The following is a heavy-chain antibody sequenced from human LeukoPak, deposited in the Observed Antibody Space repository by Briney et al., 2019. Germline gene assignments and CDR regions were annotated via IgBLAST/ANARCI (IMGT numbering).Heavy chain of an antibody. CDR1: GFTFSNYY. CDR2: INQVGTET. CDR3: AKFSSGWTYFDY. J-gene: IGHJ4*02. Sequence: GGSLRLSCAVSGFTFSNYYMSWVRQAPGKGLEWVANINQVGTETFYVDSVKGRFTISRDNSKNTLYLQMNSLRAEDTAVYYCAKFSSGWTYFDYWGQGTLVTVSS. V-gene: IGHV3-7*01. D-gene: IGHD6-19*01.